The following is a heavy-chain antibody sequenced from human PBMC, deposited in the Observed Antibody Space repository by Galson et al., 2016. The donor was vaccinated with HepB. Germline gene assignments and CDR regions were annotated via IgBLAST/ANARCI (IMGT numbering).Heavy chain of an antibody. D-gene: IGHD3-16*02. CDR2: INGNGGST. Sequence: SLRLSCAASGFTFSTYAMAWVRQAPGKGPEWVSAINGNGGSTYYTDSVKGRFTISRDNSKNTLYLQMNSLRVEDTAVYSCARWAYQSGNYRALDYWGQGTLVTVSS. J-gene: IGHJ4*02. CDR3: ARWAYQSGNYRALDY. V-gene: IGHV3-23*01. CDR1: GFTFSTYA.